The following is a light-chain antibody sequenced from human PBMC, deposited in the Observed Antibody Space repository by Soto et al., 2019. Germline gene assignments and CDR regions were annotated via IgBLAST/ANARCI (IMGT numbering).Light chain of an antibody. CDR1: QSVSSN. CDR2: GAS. V-gene: IGKV3-15*01. J-gene: IGKJ3*01. Sequence: EIVMTQSPATLSVSPGERATLSCRASQSVSSNLAWYQQKPGQAPRLLIYGASTRPTGIPARFSGSGSGTEFTLPISSLQSQDFAVYYCQQYNNWPPFTFGPGTKVDIK. CDR3: QQYNNWPPFT.